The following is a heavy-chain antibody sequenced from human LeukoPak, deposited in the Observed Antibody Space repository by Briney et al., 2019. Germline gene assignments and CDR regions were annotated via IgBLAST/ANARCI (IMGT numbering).Heavy chain of an antibody. CDR3: ATAPYYYDSSGYRSP. J-gene: IGHJ5*02. CDR1: GYTLTELS. CDR2: FVPEDGET. V-gene: IGHV1-24*01. Sequence: VASVKVSCKVCGYTLTELSMHWVRQAPGKGLEWMGGFVPEDGETIYAQKFQGRVTMTEDTSTDTAYMELSSLRSEDTAVYYCATAPYYYDSSGYRSPWGQGTLVTVSS. D-gene: IGHD3-22*01.